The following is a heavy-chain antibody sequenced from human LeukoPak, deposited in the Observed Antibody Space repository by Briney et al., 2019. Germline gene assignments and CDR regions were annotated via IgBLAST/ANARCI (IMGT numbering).Heavy chain of an antibody. D-gene: IGHD3-22*01. CDR1: GFTFGKYW. J-gene: IGHJ4*02. V-gene: IGHV3-7*01. CDR2: IKLDGSEK. Sequence: GGSLRLSCVASGFTFGKYWMSWVRQAPGKGLEWVANIKLDGSEKNYVDSVKGRFTISRDNTKNSLYLQMNSLRVEDTAVYYCARDYYDSSGLDYWGQGTLVTVSS. CDR3: ARDYYDSSGLDY.